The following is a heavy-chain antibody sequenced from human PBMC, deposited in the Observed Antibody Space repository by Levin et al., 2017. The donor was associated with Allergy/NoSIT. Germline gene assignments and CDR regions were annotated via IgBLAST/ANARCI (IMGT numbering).Heavy chain of an antibody. CDR2: IYYSGST. V-gene: IGHV4-31*03. D-gene: IGHD6-13*01. Sequence: SQTLSLTCTVSGDSMRSGGHYWTWIRQHPGKGLEWIGYIYYSGSTDHNPSLKSRVTLSVDTSKNQFSLKLSSVTAADTAVYYCARSMAAAGDLDYWGRGTLVIVSS. J-gene: IGHJ4*02. CDR3: ARSMAAAGDLDY. CDR1: GDSMRSGGHY.